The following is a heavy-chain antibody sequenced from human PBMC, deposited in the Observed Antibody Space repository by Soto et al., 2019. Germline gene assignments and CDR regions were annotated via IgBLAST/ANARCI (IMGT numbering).Heavy chain of an antibody. CDR1: GGSISSGGYY. V-gene: IGHV4-39*07. CDR2: INHSGRT. Sequence: PSETLSLTCTVSGGSISSGGYYWSWIRQPPGKGLEWIGEINHSGRTNYNPSLKSRVTVSIDTSKNQFSLKLTSVTAADTAVYYCTRGRDFDYWGQGTLVTVSS. J-gene: IGHJ4*02. CDR3: TRGRDFDY.